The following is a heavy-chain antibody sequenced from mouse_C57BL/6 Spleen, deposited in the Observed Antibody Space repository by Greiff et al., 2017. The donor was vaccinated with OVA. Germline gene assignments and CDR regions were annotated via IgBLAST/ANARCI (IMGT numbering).Heavy chain of an antibody. J-gene: IGHJ3*01. Sequence: EVQLQQSGAELVRPGASVKLSCTASGFNIKDDYMHWLKQRPEQGLEWIGWIDPENGDTEYASKFQGKATITADPSSNTAYLQLSSLTYEDTAVYYCATGARFAYWGQGTLVTVSA. CDR3: ATGARFAY. CDR2: IDPENGDT. V-gene: IGHV14-4*01. CDR1: GFNIKDDY.